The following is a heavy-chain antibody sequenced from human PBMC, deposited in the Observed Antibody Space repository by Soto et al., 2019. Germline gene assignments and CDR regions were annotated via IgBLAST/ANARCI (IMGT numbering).Heavy chain of an antibody. J-gene: IGHJ3*02. CDR2: IDWDDDK. Sequence: ESGPTLVNPTQTLTLACTFSGFSLSTSGMCVSWIRQPPGKALEWLALIDWDDDKYYSTSLKTRLTISKDTSKNQVVLTMTNMDPVDTATYYCARISHGGNSGGAFDIWGQGTMVTVSS. CDR1: GFSLSTSGMC. V-gene: IGHV2-70*01. CDR3: ARISHGGNSGGAFDI. D-gene: IGHD2-21*02.